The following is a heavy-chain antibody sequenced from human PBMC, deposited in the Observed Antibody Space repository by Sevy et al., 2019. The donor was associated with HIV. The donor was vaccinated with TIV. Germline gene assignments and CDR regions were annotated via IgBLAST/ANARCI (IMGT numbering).Heavy chain of an antibody. D-gene: IGHD1-26*01. CDR1: GFTFSSYT. CDR2: ISSSGTSI. J-gene: IGHJ3*02. V-gene: IGHV3-48*02. Sequence: GGSLRLSCATSGFTFSSYTMNWVRQAPGKGLEWISYISSSGTSIYYADSVKGRFTISRDNAKDSLYLQMNSLRDEDTAVYYCARDWVAGGAFDIWCQGTMVTVSS. CDR3: ARDWVAGGAFDI.